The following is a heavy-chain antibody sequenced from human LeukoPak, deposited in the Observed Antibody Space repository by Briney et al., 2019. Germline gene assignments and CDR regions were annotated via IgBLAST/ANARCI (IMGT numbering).Heavy chain of an antibody. CDR1: GFTFDDYA. J-gene: IGHJ2*01. V-gene: IGHV3-20*04. D-gene: IGHD2-15*01. Sequence: GGSLRLSCAASGFTFDDYAMSSVRQAPGKGLEWVSGINWSGVSTGYADSVKGRFTISRDNTKNSLFLQMNSLRAEDTAFYYCAEGKDTLNPYWYFDVWGRGTLVTVSS. CDR3: AEGKDTLNPYWYFDV. CDR2: INWSGVST.